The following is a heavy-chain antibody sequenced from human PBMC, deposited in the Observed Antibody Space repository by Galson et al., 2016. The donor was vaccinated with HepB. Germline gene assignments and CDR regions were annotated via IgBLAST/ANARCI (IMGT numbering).Heavy chain of an antibody. CDR1: GFTVSSTF. CDR2: IYSGDST. Sequence: SLRLSCAASGFTVSSTFMPWVRQAPGKGLEWVSVIYSGDSTKYADSVKGRFTISRDNSKNTLYLQMNSLRVEDTAVFYCARGKAVTGSDPLDPWGQGTLVTVSS. J-gene: IGHJ5*02. D-gene: IGHD6-19*01. V-gene: IGHV3-53*01. CDR3: ARGKAVTGSDPLDP.